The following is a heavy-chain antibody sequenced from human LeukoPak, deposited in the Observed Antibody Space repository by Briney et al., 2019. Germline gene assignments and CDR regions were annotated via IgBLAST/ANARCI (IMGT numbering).Heavy chain of an antibody. CDR3: ARARPRSVYYFDY. CDR1: GGSISSYY. CDR2: IYYSGST. J-gene: IGHJ4*02. Sequence: SETLSLTCTVSGGSISSYYWSWIRQPPAKGQEWIGYIYYSGSTNYNPSLKSRVTISVDTSKNQFSLKLSSVTAAYTAVYYCARARPRSVYYFDYWGQGTLVTVSS. D-gene: IGHD6-6*01. V-gene: IGHV4-59*01.